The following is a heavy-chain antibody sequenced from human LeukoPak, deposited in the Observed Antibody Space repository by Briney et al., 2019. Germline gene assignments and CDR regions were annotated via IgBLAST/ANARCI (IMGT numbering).Heavy chain of an antibody. J-gene: IGHJ3*02. D-gene: IGHD3-22*01. Sequence: GASVKVSCKASGYTFTSYAMHWVRQAPGQRLEWMGWINAGNGNTKYSQKFQGRVTITRDTSASTAHMELSSLRSEDTAVYYCARPFTMIATDAFDIWGQGTMVTVSS. CDR3: ARPFTMIATDAFDI. V-gene: IGHV1-3*01. CDR1: GYTFTSYA. CDR2: INAGNGNT.